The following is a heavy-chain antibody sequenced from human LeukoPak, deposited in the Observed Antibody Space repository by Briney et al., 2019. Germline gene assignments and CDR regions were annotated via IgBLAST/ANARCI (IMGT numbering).Heavy chain of an antibody. V-gene: IGHV4-34*01. CDR1: GGSISGYY. CDR3: ATDRKFGSSSGRNFDY. J-gene: IGHJ4*02. Sequence: SETLFLTCAVYGGSISGYYWGWIRLPPGKGLEWIGEINHSGSTNYNPSLKSRVTISVDKSKNQFSLKLNSVTAADTAVYYCATDRKFGSSSGRNFDYGGQGTLVTASS. D-gene: IGHD6-6*01. CDR2: INHSGST.